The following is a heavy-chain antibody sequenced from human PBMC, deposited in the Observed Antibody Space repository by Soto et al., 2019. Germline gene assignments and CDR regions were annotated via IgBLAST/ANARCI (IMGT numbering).Heavy chain of an antibody. CDR2: ISAYNGNT. V-gene: IGHV1-18*01. D-gene: IGHD5-18*01. CDR3: ARVGRRAGYSYGYRYYYYGMDV. Sequence: GASVKVSCKASGYTFTSYGISWVRQAPGQGLEWMGWISAYNGNTNYAQKLQGRVTMTTDTSTSTAYKELRSLRSDDTAVYYCARVGRRAGYSYGYRYYYYGMDVWDQGTTVTVSS. J-gene: IGHJ6*02. CDR1: GYTFTSYG.